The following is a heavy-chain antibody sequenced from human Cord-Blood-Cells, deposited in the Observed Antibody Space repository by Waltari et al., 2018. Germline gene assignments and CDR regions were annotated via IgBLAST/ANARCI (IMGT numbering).Heavy chain of an antibody. D-gene: IGHD2-21*01. Sequence: QVQLQESGPGLVKPSQPLSLTCTLSGGSISRGGYYWRCDRQHPGKGLEWLGYLYYSGSTYYNPALKSRVTISVDTAKNQFALKLSSGTAADTAVYYCAVYCGGDCYYPHWGQGTLVTVSS. J-gene: IGHJ4*02. CDR3: AVYCGGDCYYPH. CDR2: LYYSGST. CDR1: GGSISRGGYY. V-gene: IGHV4-31*03.